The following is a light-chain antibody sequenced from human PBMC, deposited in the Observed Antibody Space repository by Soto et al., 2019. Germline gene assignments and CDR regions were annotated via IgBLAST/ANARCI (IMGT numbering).Light chain of an antibody. V-gene: IGKV3-15*01. CDR2: GAS. CDR3: QQYNFWPPST. J-gene: IGKJ4*01. Sequence: EIVMTQSPATLSVSPGERATLSCRASQSVNSNLAWYRQKPGQAPRLLISGASTRATGVPARFNGSGSGTEFTLTISRLQSEVSRIYYRQQYNFWPPSTFGEGTKVEIK. CDR1: QSVNSN.